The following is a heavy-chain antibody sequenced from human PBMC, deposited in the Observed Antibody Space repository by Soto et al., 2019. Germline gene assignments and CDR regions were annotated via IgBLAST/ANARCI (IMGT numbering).Heavy chain of an antibody. CDR3: ARHFSLGRVVGSGWYGVGY. J-gene: IGHJ4*02. V-gene: IGHV5-10-1*03. CDR2: IDPSDSYT. CDR1: GYSFTSDW. D-gene: IGHD6-19*01. Sequence: EVQLVQSGAEVKKPGESLRSSCKGSGYSFTSDWISWVRQMRGKGLEWMGRIDPSDSYTNYSPSFQGHVTTSADKSISTAYLQWSSLEASVTAMDYGARHFSLGRVVGSGWYGVGYWGQGTLVTVSS.